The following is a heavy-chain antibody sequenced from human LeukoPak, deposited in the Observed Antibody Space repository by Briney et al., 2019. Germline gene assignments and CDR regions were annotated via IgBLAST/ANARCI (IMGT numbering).Heavy chain of an antibody. CDR1: GYTFTGYY. V-gene: IGHV1-2*02. D-gene: IGHD2-15*01. CDR3: ARDSGYCSGGSCWYFDF. Sequence: ASVKVSCKASGYTFTGYYMHWVRQAPGQGLEWMGWINPNSGGTNYAQKFQGRVTMTRDTSISTAYMELSRLRSDDTAVYYCARDSGYCSGGSCWYFDFWGQGTLVTVSA. J-gene: IGHJ4*02. CDR2: INPNSGGT.